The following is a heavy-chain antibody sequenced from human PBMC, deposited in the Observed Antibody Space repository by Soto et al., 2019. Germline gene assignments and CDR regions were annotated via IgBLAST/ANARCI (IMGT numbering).Heavy chain of an antibody. J-gene: IGHJ6*02. Sequence: LGESLKISCKGSGYTFTNYWIGWVRQMPGKGLEWMGIIYPGDSDTKYNPSFQGQVTISADKSITTTYLQGSSLKASDTAIYYWAASIFYYGMDVWGQGTTVTVSS. CDR2: IYPGDSDT. CDR1: GYTFTNYW. V-gene: IGHV5-51*01. CDR3: AASIFYYGMDV.